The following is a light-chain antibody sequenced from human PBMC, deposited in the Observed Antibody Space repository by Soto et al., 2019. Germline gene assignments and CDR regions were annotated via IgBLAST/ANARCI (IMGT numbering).Light chain of an antibody. CDR3: LLSYSGIRV. J-gene: IGLJ3*02. V-gene: IGLV7-46*01. Sequence: QALVTQEPSLTVSPGGTVTLTCGSSIEDVTSGRYPYWFQQKPGQAPRTLIYDTTNKHSWTPARFSGSLLGGKAALTLSGAQPEDEADYYCLLSYSGIRVFGGGTKLTVL. CDR2: DTT. CDR1: IEDVTSGRY.